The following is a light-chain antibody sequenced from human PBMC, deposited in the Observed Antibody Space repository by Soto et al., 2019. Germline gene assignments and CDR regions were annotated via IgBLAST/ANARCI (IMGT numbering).Light chain of an antibody. CDR3: QSYDSNLSGSV. V-gene: IGLV2-14*02. CDR2: GST. CDR1: TSDVGGYNL. Sequence: SALTQPASVSGSPGQSITISCSGTTSDVGGYNLVSWYQQHTAKAPKLLIYGSTHRPSGVPDRFSGSKSDTSASLAITGLQADDEADYYCQSYDSNLSGSVFGTGTKVTVL. J-gene: IGLJ1*01.